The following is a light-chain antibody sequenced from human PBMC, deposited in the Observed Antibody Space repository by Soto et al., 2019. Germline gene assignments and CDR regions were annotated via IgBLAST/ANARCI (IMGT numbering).Light chain of an antibody. CDR3: QHYGSPLT. V-gene: IGKV3-20*01. J-gene: IGKJ4*01. CDR1: QSVGSSH. CDR2: GAS. Sequence: EIVLTQSPGTLSLSPGERATLSCRASQSVGSSHLAWYQQKPGQAPRLLIYGASSRATGIPDRFSGSGSGTDFTLTISRLEPEDFAVYYCQHYGSPLTFGGGTKVDIK.